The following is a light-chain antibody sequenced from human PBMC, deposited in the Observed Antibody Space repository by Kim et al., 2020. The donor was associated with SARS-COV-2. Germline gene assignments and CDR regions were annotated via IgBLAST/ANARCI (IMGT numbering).Light chain of an antibody. Sequence: AAVESRVTITCRASQDIRNDLGWYQQNPGRATKRLIYGASSLQSGVPSRFSGSRSGTEFTLTISSVQPEDFASYFCLQHSTYPITFGQGTRLEIK. CDR1: QDIRND. CDR3: LQHSTYPIT. V-gene: IGKV1-17*01. J-gene: IGKJ5*01. CDR2: GAS.